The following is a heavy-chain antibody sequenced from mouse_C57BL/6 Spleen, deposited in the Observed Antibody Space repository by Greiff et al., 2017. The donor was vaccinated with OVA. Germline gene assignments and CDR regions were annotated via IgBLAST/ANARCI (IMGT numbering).Heavy chain of an antibody. D-gene: IGHD2-3*01. J-gene: IGHJ3*01. Sequence: EVQLQQSGPVLVKPGASVQMSCKASGYTFTDYYMNWVKQSHGKSLEWIGVINPYNGGTSYNQKFKGKATLTVDKSSSTAYMELNSLTSEDSAVYYCARGGYDGDYVFAYWGQGTLVTVSA. CDR3: ARGGYDGDYVFAY. CDR2: INPYNGGT. CDR1: GYTFTDYY. V-gene: IGHV1-19*01.